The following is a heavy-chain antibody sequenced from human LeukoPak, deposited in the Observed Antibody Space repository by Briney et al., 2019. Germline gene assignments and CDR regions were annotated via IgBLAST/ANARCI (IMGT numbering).Heavy chain of an antibody. CDR1: GFTFDDYA. J-gene: IGHJ4*02. V-gene: IGHV3-43D*03. CDR2: ISWDGSTT. CDR3: AKKANGLYFDF. D-gene: IGHD1-1*01. Sequence: GGSLRLSCAASGFTFDDYAMHWVRQAPGKGLEWVSLISWDGSTTSYADSVKGRFTVSRDNSKDSLYLQMSSLRAEDTALYYCAKKANGLYFDFWGQGTLVTVSS.